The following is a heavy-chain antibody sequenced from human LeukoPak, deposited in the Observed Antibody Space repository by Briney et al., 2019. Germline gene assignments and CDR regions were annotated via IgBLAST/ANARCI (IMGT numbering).Heavy chain of an antibody. CDR3: ARMGPTVRDY. J-gene: IGHJ4*02. Sequence: SETLSLTCAVYGGSFSGYYWSWIRQPPGKGLEWIGEINHSGSTNYNPSLKSRVTISVDTSKNQFSLKLSSVTAADTAVYYCARMGPTVRDYWDQGTLVTVSS. CDR2: INHSGST. CDR1: GGSFSGYY. D-gene: IGHD4-17*01. V-gene: IGHV4-34*01.